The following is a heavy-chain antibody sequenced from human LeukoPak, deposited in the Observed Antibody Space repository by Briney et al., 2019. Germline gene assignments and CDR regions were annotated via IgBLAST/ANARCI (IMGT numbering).Heavy chain of an antibody. CDR2: INPNSGGT. J-gene: IGHJ6*03. Sequence: ASVKVSCKASGYTFTGYYMHWVRQAPGQGLEWMGWINPNSGGTNYAQKFQGRVTMTRDTSISTAYMELSRLRSEDTAVYYCARDRFWDTAMVRDPGYYYYMDVWGKGTTVTVSS. CDR1: GYTFTGYY. D-gene: IGHD5-18*01. CDR3: ARDRFWDTAMVRDPGYYYYMDV. V-gene: IGHV1-2*02.